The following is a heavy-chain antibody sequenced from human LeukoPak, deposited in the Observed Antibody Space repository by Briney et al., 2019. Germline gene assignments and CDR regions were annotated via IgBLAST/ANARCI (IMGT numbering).Heavy chain of an antibody. CDR1: GFTFSSYA. Sequence: PGGSLRLSCAASGFTFSSYAMSWVRQAPGKGLEWVSAIRSNGHTTYDADSVKGRFTISRDNSKNTLYLEMKSLRADDTALYYCGKVKNAGKRRQLGPWG. V-gene: IGHV3-23*01. CDR3: GKVKNAGKRRQLGP. J-gene: IGHJ5*02. D-gene: IGHD1-14*01. CDR2: IRSNGHTT.